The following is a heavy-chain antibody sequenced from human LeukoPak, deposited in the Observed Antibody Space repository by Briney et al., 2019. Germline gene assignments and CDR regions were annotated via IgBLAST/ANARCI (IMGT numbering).Heavy chain of an antibody. J-gene: IGHJ4*02. V-gene: IGHV4-59*12. CDR3: ARAPHFFDTSGSRYYFDY. CDR1: GGSISSYY. Sequence: SETLSLTCTVSGGSISSYYWSWIRQPPGKGLEWIGYIYYSGSTNYNPSLKSRVTISVDTSKNQFSLNLSSVTAADTAVYYCARAPHFFDTSGSRYYFDYCGQGALVTVSS. D-gene: IGHD3-22*01. CDR2: IYYSGST.